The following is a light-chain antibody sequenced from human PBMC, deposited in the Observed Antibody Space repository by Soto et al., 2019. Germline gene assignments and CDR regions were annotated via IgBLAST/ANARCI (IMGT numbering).Light chain of an antibody. J-gene: IGKJ1*01. V-gene: IGKV1-27*01. CDR2: YAS. Sequence: EIQMTQSPSSLSASVGDRVTLTCRASQDISQYLAWYQQRPGKVPKLLIYYASTLQSGVPSRFSGSGSGTEFTLTISSLQPADVATYYCLKYTKDAPGTFGQGTKVDIK. CDR3: LKYTKDAPGT. CDR1: QDISQY.